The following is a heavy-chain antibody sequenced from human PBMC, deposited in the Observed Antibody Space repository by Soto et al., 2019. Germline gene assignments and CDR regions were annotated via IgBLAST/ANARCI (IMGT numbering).Heavy chain of an antibody. CDR3: AHWNYYVSGNYYKAFWS. J-gene: IGHJ5*02. V-gene: IGHV2-5*02. CDR2: IYWDDDK. D-gene: IGHD3-10*01. CDR1: GFSLSTSGVG. Sequence: PTLVNPTQTLTLTCTFSGFSLSTSGVGVGWIRQPPGKALEWLALIYWDDDKRYSPSLKSRLTITKDTSKNQVVLTMTNVDPIDTATYYCAHWNYYVSGNYYKAFWSWGQGTLVTSPQ.